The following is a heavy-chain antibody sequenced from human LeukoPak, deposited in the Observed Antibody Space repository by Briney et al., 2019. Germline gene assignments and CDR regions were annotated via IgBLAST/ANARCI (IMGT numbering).Heavy chain of an antibody. V-gene: IGHV2-5*02. J-gene: IGHJ4*02. D-gene: IGHD3-3*01. CDR2: IYWDDDK. CDR1: GFSLSTSGVG. CDR3: AHSSVGYYDFWSGYYDLSFDY. Sequence: ESGPTLVKPTQTLTLTRTFSGFSLSTSGVGVGWIRQPPGKALEWLALIYWDDDKRYSPSLKSRLTITKDTSKNQVVLTMTNMDPVDTATYYCAHSSVGYYDFWSGYYDLSFDYWGQGTLVTVSS.